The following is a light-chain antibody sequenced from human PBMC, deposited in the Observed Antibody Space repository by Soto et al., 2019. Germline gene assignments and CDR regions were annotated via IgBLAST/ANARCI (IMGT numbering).Light chain of an antibody. V-gene: IGKV1-33*01. Sequence: DLQMTQSPSSLSASAGERITMTCQVSQDITNFLNWYQQKPGKPPILLIYDASTLSTGVPSRFSGSGSGTDFTFNISRLQTTDVVTYYNQHYDQLFWAFGQGKRVKIK. J-gene: IGKJ1*01. CDR2: DAS. CDR1: QDITNF. CDR3: QHYDQLFWA.